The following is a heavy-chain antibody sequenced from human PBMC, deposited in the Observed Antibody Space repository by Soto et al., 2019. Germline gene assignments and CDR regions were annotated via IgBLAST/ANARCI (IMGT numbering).Heavy chain of an antibody. CDR3: AKTGGDLTTGFSPKYFDS. J-gene: IGHJ4*03. CDR1: GFDCDFYT. D-gene: IGHD3-3*01. V-gene: IGHV3-23*01. CDR2: ISGGSGVT. Sequence: EMHLLESGGGLVKPGGSLRLSCAASGFDCDFYTMGWVRQAPGEGLQWVEVISGGSGVTSYAVSVKGRFAISRDNSQTTMTLEMNRMRVEDTALDYCAKTGGDLTTGFSPKYFDSWGHGALFTVAT.